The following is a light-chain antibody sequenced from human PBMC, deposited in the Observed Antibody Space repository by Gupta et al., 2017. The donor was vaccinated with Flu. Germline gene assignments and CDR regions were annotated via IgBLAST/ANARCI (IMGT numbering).Light chain of an antibody. J-gene: IGKJ4*01. V-gene: IGKV3-20*01. CDR3: QQYGSSPLT. Sequence: GTLSLSPGESATPSCRASQSVSSRSLAWYQQKPGQAPRLLISGGSYRATGIPDRFSGSGSGADFTLTISGLEPDDFAVYYCQQYGSSPLTFGGGTKVEIK. CDR1: QSVSSRS. CDR2: GGS.